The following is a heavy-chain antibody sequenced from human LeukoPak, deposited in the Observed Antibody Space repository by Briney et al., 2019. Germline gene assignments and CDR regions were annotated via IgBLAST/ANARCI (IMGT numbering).Heavy chain of an antibody. D-gene: IGHD5-12*01. V-gene: IGHV3-7*03. CDR3: ARGRYSGTTYYFDY. Sequence: GGSLRLSCAASGFTFSASWMSWVRQVPGKGLEWVANIKKDGSETYYVDSVKGRFTISRDNAKNSLYLQMNSLRAEDTAMYYCARGRYSGTTYYFDYWGQGTLVTVSS. CDR2: IKKDGSET. J-gene: IGHJ4*02. CDR1: GFTFSASW.